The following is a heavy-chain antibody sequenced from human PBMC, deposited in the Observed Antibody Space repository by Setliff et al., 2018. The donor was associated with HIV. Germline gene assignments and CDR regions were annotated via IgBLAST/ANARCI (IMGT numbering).Heavy chain of an antibody. CDR2: IYYSGST. J-gene: IGHJ4*02. V-gene: IGHV4-38-2*01. Sequence: SETLSLTCAVSGYSISSGYYWGWIRQPPGEGLEWIASIYYSGSTYYNPSLKSRVTISVDTSKNQLSLKLSSVTAADTAIYYCARGYSVKKEFDYWGQGTLVTVSS. D-gene: IGHD4-4*01. CDR3: ARGYSVKKEFDY. CDR1: GYSISSGYY.